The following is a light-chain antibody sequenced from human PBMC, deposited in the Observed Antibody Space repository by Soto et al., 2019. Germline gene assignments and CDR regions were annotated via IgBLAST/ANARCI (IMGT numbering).Light chain of an antibody. CDR3: QQYNDWPRT. J-gene: IGKJ1*01. CDR2: GAS. Sequence: EIVMTQSPATSVSPGERATLFCWASQSISNNLAWYQQKAGQAPRLLIYGASTRATGIPARFSGSGSGTEFTLTISSLQSEDFAFYYCQQYNDWPRTFGQGTKVDIK. V-gene: IGKV3-15*01. CDR1: QSISNN.